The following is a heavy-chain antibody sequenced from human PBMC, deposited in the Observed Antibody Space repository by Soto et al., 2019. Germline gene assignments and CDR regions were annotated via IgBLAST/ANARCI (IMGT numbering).Heavy chain of an antibody. V-gene: IGHV1-18*01. J-gene: IGHJ4*02. D-gene: IGHD3-22*01. CDR2: ISAYNGNT. CDR1: GYTFTSYG. CDR3: ARERYYYDSSGDFDY. Sequence: ASVKVSCKASGYTFTSYGISWVRQAPGQGLEWMGWISAYNGNTNYAQKLQGRVTMTTDTSTSTAYMELRSLRSDDTAVYYCARERYYYDSSGDFDYWGQGTLVTVSS.